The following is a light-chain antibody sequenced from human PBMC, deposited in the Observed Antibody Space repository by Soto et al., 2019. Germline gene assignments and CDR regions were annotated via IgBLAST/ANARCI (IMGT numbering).Light chain of an antibody. J-gene: IGLJ1*01. CDR2: EVS. CDR1: SSDVGGYNY. V-gene: IGLV2-14*01. Sequence: QSVLTQPASVSGSPGQSITIPCTGTSSDVGGYNYVSWYQQHPGKAPKLMIYEVSNRPSGVSNRFSGSKSGNTASLTISGLQAEDEADYYCSSYTSSNTLVVFGNGTKVTVL. CDR3: SSYTSSNTLVV.